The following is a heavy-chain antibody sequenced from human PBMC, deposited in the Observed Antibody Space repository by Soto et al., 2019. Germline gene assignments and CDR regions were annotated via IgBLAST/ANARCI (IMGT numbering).Heavy chain of an antibody. CDR2: MYYGVNT. V-gene: IGHV4-39*01. D-gene: IGHD3-10*01. J-gene: IGHJ4*02. Sequence: SVTLSLTCIFNSTSITSSIYSWALTSKPPGTGMQRIGTMYYGVNTYYNPSLESRVTISVDTPKYQFSLKLNSMTAADTAVYYCARHNYGSGSTYFDYWGQG. CDR1: STSITSSIYS. CDR3: ARHNYGSGSTYFDY.